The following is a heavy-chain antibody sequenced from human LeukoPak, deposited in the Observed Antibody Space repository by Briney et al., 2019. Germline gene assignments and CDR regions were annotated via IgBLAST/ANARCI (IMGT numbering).Heavy chain of an antibody. CDR2: ISTSSTFI. CDR3: ARADCSSSTCYLRSSWFDP. Sequence: PGGSLRLSCAASGFSLSSYDMNWVRQAPGKGLEWVSSISTSSTFIYYTYSVKGRFTISRDNAKNSLYPPMNSLSAEDTAVYYCARADCSSSTCYLRSSWFDPWGQGTLVTVSS. CDR1: GFSLSSYD. D-gene: IGHD2/OR15-2a*01. V-gene: IGHV3-21*01. J-gene: IGHJ5*02.